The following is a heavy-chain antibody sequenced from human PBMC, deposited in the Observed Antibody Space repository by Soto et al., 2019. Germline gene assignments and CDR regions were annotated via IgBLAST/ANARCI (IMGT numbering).Heavy chain of an antibody. CDR2: IWYDGSNK. V-gene: IGHV3-33*01. CDR3: AREGLRGYSGYEPNYYFDY. J-gene: IGHJ4*02. D-gene: IGHD5-12*01. CDR1: GFTFSSYG. Sequence: PGGSLRLSCAASGFTFSSYGMHWVRQAPGKGLEWVAVIWYDGSNKYYADSVKGRFTISRDNSKNTLYLQMNSLRAEDTAVYYCAREGLRGYSGYEPNYYFDYWGQGTLVTVSS.